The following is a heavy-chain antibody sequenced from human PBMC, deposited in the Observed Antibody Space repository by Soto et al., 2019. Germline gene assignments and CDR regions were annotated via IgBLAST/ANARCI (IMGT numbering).Heavy chain of an antibody. CDR2: ISSRSTLS. Sequence: GGSLRLSCAASGFTFSDYYMSWIRQAPGKGLQWVSYISSRSTLSDYADSVRGRFTISRDNAQKSLYLQMDSLRDEDTAVYYCARLGGDYSRGWYWFDSWGQGTQVTVSS. V-gene: IGHV3-11*01. J-gene: IGHJ5*01. D-gene: IGHD4-4*01. CDR3: ARLGGDYSRGWYWFDS. CDR1: GFTFSDYY.